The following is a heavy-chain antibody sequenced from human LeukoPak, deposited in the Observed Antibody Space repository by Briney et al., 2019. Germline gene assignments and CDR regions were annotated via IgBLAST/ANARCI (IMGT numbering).Heavy chain of an antibody. CDR1: GGSFSGYY. V-gene: IGHV4-34*01. CDR3: ARGFTSPFYYYYYMDV. J-gene: IGHJ6*03. CDR2: INHSGST. Sequence: SETLSLTCAVYGGSFSGYYWSWIRQPPGKGLEWIGEINHSGSTNYNPSLKSRVTISVDTSKNQFSLKLSSVTAADTAVYYCARGFTSPFYYYYYMDVWGKGTTVTVSS.